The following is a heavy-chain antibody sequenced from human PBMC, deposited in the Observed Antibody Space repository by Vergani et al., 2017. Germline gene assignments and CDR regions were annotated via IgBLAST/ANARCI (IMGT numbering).Heavy chain of an antibody. D-gene: IGHD3-9*01. Sequence: EVQLLESGGGLVQPGGSLRLSCAASGFTFSSYAMSWVRQAPGKGLEWVSAISGSGGSTYYADSVKGRFTISRDNSKNTLYLQMNSLRAEDTAVYYCAKDQAGQYYDILTGYYRGVSCLDYWGQGTMVTVSS. CDR3: AKDQAGQYYDILTGYYRGVSCLDY. CDR2: ISGSGGST. J-gene: IGHJ4*02. CDR1: GFTFSSYA. V-gene: IGHV3-23*01.